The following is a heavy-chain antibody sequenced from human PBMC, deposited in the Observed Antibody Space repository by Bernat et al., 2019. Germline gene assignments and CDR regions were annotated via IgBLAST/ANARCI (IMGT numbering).Heavy chain of an antibody. CDR3: AKDPPGGFDFDY. Sequence: EVQLVASGGGLVKPGGSLRLSCSASGFTFTNAWMNRVRQAPGKGLEWVSAISGSGGSTYYADSVKGRFTISRDNSKNTLYLQMNSLRAEDTAVYYCAKDPPGGFDFDYWGQGTLVTVSS. V-gene: IGHV3-23*04. CDR2: ISGSGGST. J-gene: IGHJ4*02. D-gene: IGHD3-10*01. CDR1: GFTFTNAW.